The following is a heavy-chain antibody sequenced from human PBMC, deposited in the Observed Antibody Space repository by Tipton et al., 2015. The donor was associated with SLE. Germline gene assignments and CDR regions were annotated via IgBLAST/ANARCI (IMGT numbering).Heavy chain of an antibody. CDR2: IYHSGST. CDR3: ARGLRSGVVGATPGY. Sequence: PSLTCTVSGGSISSGDYYWSWIRQPPGKGLEWIGYIYHSGSTYYNPSLKSRVTISVDRSKNQFSLKLSSVTAADTAVYYCARGLRSGVVGATPGYWGQGTLVTVSS. CDR1: GGSISSGDYY. V-gene: IGHV4-30-2*01. D-gene: IGHD1-26*01. J-gene: IGHJ4*02.